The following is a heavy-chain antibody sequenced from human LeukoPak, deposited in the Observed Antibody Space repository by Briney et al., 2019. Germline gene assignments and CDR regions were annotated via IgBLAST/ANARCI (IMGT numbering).Heavy chain of an antibody. D-gene: IGHD3-10*01. CDR1: GGTFSSYA. CDR2: IIPIFGTA. V-gene: IGHV1-69*05. Sequence: ASVKVSCKASGGTFSSYAISWVRQAPGQGLEWMGRIIPIFGTANYAQKFQGRVTITTDESTSTAYMELSSLRPEDTAVYYCRTYYYGSGSYSHFDYWGQGTLVTVSS. CDR3: RTYYYGSGSYSHFDY. J-gene: IGHJ4*02.